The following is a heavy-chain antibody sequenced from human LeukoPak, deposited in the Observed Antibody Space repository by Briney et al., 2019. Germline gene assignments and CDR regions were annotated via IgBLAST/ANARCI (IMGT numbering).Heavy chain of an antibody. CDR1: GFPFTSYS. J-gene: IGHJ4*02. D-gene: IGHD6-13*01. Sequence: GGSLRLSCAASGFPFTSYSINWVRQVPGKGLEWVSSISTSSSFIYYADSVKGRFTISRDNAKNSLYLQTNSLRAEDTAVYYCATDLSYTSSWSDYWGQGTLVTVSS. CDR3: ATDLSYTSSWSDY. V-gene: IGHV3-21*01. CDR2: ISTSSSFI.